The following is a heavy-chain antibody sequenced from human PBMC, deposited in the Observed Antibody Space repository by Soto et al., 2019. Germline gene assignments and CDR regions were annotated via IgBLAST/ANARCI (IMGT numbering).Heavy chain of an antibody. D-gene: IGHD3-9*01. J-gene: IGHJ3*02. CDR1: GGSISGYY. CDR3: ARYFDRPSAFDI. CDR2: INYFGST. Sequence: SETLSLTCTVSGGSISGYYWSWIRQPPGKRLEWIGYINYFGSTNYNPSLKSRVTISVDTSREQFSLRLDSVTAADTAVYYCARYFDRPSAFDIWGQGTMVTVSS. V-gene: IGHV4-59*01.